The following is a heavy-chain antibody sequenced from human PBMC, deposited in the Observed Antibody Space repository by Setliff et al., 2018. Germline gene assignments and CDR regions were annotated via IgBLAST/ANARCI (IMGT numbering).Heavy chain of an antibody. V-gene: IGHV3-15*01. CDR2: IKSKTDGGTT. D-gene: IGHD5-18*01. Sequence: TGGSLRLSCAASGFTFSNAWMSGVRLAPGKGLEWVGRIKSKTDGGTTDYAAPVKGRFTISRDDSKNTAYLQMNSLKTEDTAVYYCTFARDGYDVFDIWGQGTMVTVSS. J-gene: IGHJ3*02. CDR1: GFTFSNAW. CDR3: TFARDGYDVFDI.